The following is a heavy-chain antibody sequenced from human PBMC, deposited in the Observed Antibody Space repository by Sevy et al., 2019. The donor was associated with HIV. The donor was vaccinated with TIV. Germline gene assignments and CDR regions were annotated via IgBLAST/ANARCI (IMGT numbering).Heavy chain of an antibody. CDR1: DFIFTNAW. CDR3: NAPNYYDLWL. J-gene: IGHJ4*01. V-gene: IGHV3-15*07. CDR2: IKSKIDGGTK. D-gene: IGHD3-3*01. Sequence: GGSLRLSCTASDFIFTNAWMNWVRQAPGKGLEWVGHIKSKIDGGTKDYAAPVKGRFTISRDDSKNTLYLQMNSLKTEDTAVYYFNAPNYYDLWLWGHGTLVTVSS.